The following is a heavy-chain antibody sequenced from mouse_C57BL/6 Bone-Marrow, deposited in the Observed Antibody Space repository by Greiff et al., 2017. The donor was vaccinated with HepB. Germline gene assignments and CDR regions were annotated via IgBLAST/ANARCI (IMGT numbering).Heavy chain of an antibody. Sequence: QVQLQQSDAELVKPGASVKISCKVSGYTFTDHTIHWMKQRPEQGLEWIGYIYPRDGSTKYNEKFKGKATLTADKSSSTAYMQLNSLTSEDSAVYFCARRYDGYYEESWFAYWGQGTLVTVSA. CDR2: IYPRDGST. D-gene: IGHD2-3*01. V-gene: IGHV1-78*01. CDR3: ARRYDGYYEESWFAY. CDR1: GYTFTDHT. J-gene: IGHJ3*01.